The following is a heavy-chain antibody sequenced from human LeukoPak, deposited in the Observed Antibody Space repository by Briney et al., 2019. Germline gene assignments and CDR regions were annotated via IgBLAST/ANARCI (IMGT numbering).Heavy chain of an antibody. J-gene: IGHJ6*03. D-gene: IGHD1-26*01. CDR3: ARGRIGGLELLLNYYYCFMDV. Sequence: ASVKVSCKASGYTFTSYGISWVRQAPGQGLEWMGWISAYNGNTNYAQKLQGRVTMTTDTSTSTAYMELRSLRSDDTSVYYWARGRIGGLELLLNYYYCFMDVWGKGTTVTVSS. V-gene: IGHV1-18*01. CDR2: ISAYNGNT. CDR1: GYTFTSYG.